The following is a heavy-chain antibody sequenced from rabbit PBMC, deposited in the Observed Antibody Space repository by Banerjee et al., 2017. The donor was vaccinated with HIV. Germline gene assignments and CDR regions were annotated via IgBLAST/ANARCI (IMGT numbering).Heavy chain of an antibody. CDR2: IYTTSGST. Sequence: QQQLEESGGGLVQPEGSLTLTCTASGFSFSSSYSMCWVRQAPGKGLELIACIYTTSGSTWYASWVNGRFTISRSTSLNTVDLQMTSLTAADTATYFCVRAGVYAGSSSYTGFDFNLWGQGTLVTVS. V-gene: IGHV1S43*01. D-gene: IGHD8-1*01. CDR1: GFSFSSSYS. J-gene: IGHJ4*01. CDR3: VRAGVYAGSSSYTGFDFNL.